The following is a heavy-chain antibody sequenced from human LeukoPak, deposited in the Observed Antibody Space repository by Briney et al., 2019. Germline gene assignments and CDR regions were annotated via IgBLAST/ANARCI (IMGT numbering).Heavy chain of an antibody. D-gene: IGHD6-13*01. J-gene: IGHJ3*02. CDR2: ISYDGSNK. CDR1: GFTFSSYA. Sequence: GGSLRLSCAASGFTFSSYAMHWVRQAPGKGLEWVAVISYDGSNKYYADSVKGRFTISRDNSKNTLYLQMNSLRAEDTAVYYCARGLGIAAAFSFDIWGQGTMVTVSS. CDR3: ARGLGIAAAFSFDI. V-gene: IGHV3-30-3*01.